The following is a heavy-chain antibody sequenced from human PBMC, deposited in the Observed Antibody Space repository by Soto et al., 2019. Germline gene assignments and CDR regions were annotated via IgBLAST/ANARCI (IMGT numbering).Heavy chain of an antibody. CDR1: GFTFSSYW. CDR3: ARERGPVQLTSTTGGDY. J-gene: IGHJ4*02. Sequence: EVQLVESGGGLVQPGGSLRLSCAASGFTFSSYWMSWVRQAPGKGLEWLANLKQDGSEKYYVDSVKGRYTISRGAATNPLKQQRNSLRAEDTAGDYCARERGPVQLTSTTGGDYWGQGTLGTVPP. D-gene: IGHD1-1*01. CDR2: LKQDGSEK. V-gene: IGHV3-7*05.